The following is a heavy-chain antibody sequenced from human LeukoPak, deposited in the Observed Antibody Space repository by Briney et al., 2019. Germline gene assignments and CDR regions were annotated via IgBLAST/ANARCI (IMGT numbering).Heavy chain of an antibody. J-gene: IGHJ4*02. CDR2: IYYSGST. CDR3: ARPRIGEMAASDY. D-gene: IGHD3-10*01. CDR1: GGSISNKY. Sequence: SETLSLTCTVSGGSISNKYWSWIRQPPGKGLEWIGYIYYSGSTNYNPSLKSRVTILVDTSKNQFSLKLSSVTAADTAVYYCARPRIGEMAASDYWGQGTLVTVSS. V-gene: IGHV4-59*01.